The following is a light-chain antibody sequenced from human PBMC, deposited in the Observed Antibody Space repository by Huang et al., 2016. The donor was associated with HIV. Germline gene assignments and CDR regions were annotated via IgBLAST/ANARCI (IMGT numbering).Light chain of an antibody. CDR2: GAS. Sequence: EIVMTQSPVTLSVSPGESATLSCRASQNVSTNLALYQHKPGRAPRLLTYGASTRATSVPARFSASGSGTEFTLTVGGLRSDDFAVYYCQHYDNWAPATFGQGTKLEFK. CDR3: QHYDNWAPAT. CDR1: QNVSTN. J-gene: IGKJ1*01. V-gene: IGKV3-15*01.